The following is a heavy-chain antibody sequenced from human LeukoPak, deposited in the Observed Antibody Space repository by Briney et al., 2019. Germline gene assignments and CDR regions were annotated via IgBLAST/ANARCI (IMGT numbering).Heavy chain of an antibody. J-gene: IGHJ6*03. CDR3: ARQPYFYYYLDV. Sequence: GGSLRLSCAASGFAFNNDAMTWVRQPPGKGLEWVSTIVGDSTIEYYADSVRGQFTISSDNSKTMLFLHMNSLRAEDTAIYYCARQPYFYYYLDVWGKGTTVTVTS. CDR2: IVGDSTIE. CDR1: GFAFNNDA. V-gene: IGHV3-23*01. D-gene: IGHD5-18*01.